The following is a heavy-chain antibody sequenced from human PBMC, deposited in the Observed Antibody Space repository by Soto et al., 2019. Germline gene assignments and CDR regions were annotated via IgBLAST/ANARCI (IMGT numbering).Heavy chain of an antibody. V-gene: IGHV4-34*01. Sequence: SETLSLTCAVYGESFSGCYWSWIRQPPGKGLEWIGEINHSGSTNYNPSLKGRVTISVDTSKNQFSLKLSSVTAADTAVYYCARHSFAGIAHLNWFDPWGQGTLVTVSS. CDR2: INHSGST. CDR1: GESFSGCY. D-gene: IGHD6-13*01. J-gene: IGHJ5*02. CDR3: ARHSFAGIAHLNWFDP.